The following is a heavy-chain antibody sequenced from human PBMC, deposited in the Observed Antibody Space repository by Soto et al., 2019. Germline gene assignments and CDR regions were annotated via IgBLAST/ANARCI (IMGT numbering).Heavy chain of an antibody. Sequence: QVQLVESGGGVVQPGRSLRLSCAASGFTFSSYAMHWVRQAPGKGLEWVAVISYDGSNKYYADSVKGRFTISRDNSKNTLYLQMNSLRAEDMAVYYCARDQEWLGYYYYGMDVWGQGTTVTVSS. CDR3: ARDQEWLGYYYYGMDV. V-gene: IGHV3-30-3*01. D-gene: IGHD6-19*01. CDR1: GFTFSSYA. CDR2: ISYDGSNK. J-gene: IGHJ6*02.